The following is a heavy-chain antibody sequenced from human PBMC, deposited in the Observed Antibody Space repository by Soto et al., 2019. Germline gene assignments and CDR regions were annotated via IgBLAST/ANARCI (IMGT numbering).Heavy chain of an antibody. V-gene: IGHV1-18*01. D-gene: IGHD6-19*01. Sequence: QVQLVQSGAEVKKPGASVKVSCKASGYSFTSYGISWVRQAPGQGLEWMGWISAYNGNTKYAQELQGRVTVTTDTSTSTVDMELRSLRSADTAVYYCAGDLAVALIDSWGQGALVTVSS. CDR3: AGDLAVALIDS. CDR2: ISAYNGNT. CDR1: GYSFTSYG. J-gene: IGHJ4*02.